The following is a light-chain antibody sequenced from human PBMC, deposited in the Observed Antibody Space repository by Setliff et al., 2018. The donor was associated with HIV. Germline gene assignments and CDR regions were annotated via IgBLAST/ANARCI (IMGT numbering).Light chain of an antibody. CDR1: SSDTGRYNY. CDR2: DVS. Sequence: QSALPQPASVSGSPGQSITISCTGTSSDTGRYNYVSWYQQYPGRGPTLVIFDVSERPSGVSNRFSGSKSGNTASLIISGLQPDDEADYYCCSYARGSTDVFGSGTKVTV. J-gene: IGLJ1*01. CDR3: CSYARGSTDV. V-gene: IGLV2-14*03.